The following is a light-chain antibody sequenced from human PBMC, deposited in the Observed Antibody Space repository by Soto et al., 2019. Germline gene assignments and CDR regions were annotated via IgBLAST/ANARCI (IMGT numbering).Light chain of an antibody. CDR3: CSYAGRSSYV. V-gene: IGLV2-23*01. J-gene: IGLJ1*01. CDR2: EGS. CDR1: SSDVGSYNL. Sequence: QSALTQPASVSGSPGQSITISCTGTSSDVGSYNLVSWYQQHPHKAPKLMIYEGSKRPSGVSNRFSGSKSGNTASLTISGLQAEDEADYYCCSYAGRSSYVFGTGTKLTVL.